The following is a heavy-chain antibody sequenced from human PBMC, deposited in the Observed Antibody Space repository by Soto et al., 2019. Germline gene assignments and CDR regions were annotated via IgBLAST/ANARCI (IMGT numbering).Heavy chain of an antibody. V-gene: IGHV3-30*18. CDR3: AKARRLNDYSNDHFNH. D-gene: IGHD4-4*01. Sequence: QVQLVESGGGVVQPGRSLRLTCAASGFSFSNYGIHWVRQAPGKGLEWVAFISNDATKKYYADSLKGRFTISRDNSKNTLYLQRNLLRADDTAVYYCAKARRLNDYSNDHFNHWGQRILVTVSS. CDR1: GFSFSNYG. CDR2: ISNDATKK. J-gene: IGHJ4*02.